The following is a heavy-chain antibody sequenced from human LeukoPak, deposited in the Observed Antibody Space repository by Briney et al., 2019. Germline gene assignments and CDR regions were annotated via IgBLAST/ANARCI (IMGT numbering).Heavy chain of an antibody. CDR1: GDSVSSNSAA. J-gene: IGHJ4*02. CDR3: AKSTVPRGSSGWYGV. D-gene: IGHD6-19*01. V-gene: IGHV6-1*01. CDR2: TYYRSKWYN. Sequence: LSQTLSLTCAISGDSVSSNSAAWNWIRQSPSRGLEWLGRTYYRSKWYNDYAVSVKSRITINPDTSKNQFSLQLSSVTPEDTAVYYCAKSTVPRGSSGWYGVWGQGTLVTVSS.